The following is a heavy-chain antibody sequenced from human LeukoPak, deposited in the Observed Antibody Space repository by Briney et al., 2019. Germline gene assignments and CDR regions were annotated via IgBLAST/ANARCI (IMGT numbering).Heavy chain of an antibody. D-gene: IGHD6-6*01. CDR3: AEDGTARPILAVYFDY. Sequence: GRSLRLSCAASGFTFSSYGMHWVRQAPGKGLEWVAVIWYDGSNKYYADSVKGRFTISRDNSKNTLYLQMNSLRAEDTAVYYCAEDGTARPILAVYFDYWGQGTLVTVSS. V-gene: IGHV3-33*06. J-gene: IGHJ4*02. CDR2: IWYDGSNK. CDR1: GFTFSSYG.